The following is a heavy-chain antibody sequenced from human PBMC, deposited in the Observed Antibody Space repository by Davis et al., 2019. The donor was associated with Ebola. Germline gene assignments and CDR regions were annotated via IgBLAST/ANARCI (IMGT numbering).Heavy chain of an antibody. Sequence: HSQTLSLTCAISGDSVFGKSGAWNWIRQSPSRGLEWLGRTYYTSKWYNHYAASVKSRTTINADTSKNEFSLQLNSVTPEDTAVYYCARGWLRGYLDYWGQGTLVTVSS. D-gene: IGHD3-3*01. CDR3: ARGWLRGYLDY. J-gene: IGHJ4*02. CDR1: GDSVFGKSGA. CDR2: TYYTSKWYN. V-gene: IGHV6-1*01.